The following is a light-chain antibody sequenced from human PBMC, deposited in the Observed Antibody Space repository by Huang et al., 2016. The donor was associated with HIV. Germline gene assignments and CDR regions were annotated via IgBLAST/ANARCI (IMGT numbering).Light chain of an antibody. CDR3: QQHSNLPTT. V-gene: IGKV1-33*01. J-gene: IGKJ5*01. CDR1: QDIRTN. Sequence: DIQMTQSPSPLSASIGDRVTITCQASQDIRTNLNWYQQKPGKAPKLLINDASNLQTGVPSRFSGSGTGTDFSFTISSLQPEDIATYFCQQHSNLPTTFGQGTRLDMK. CDR2: DAS.